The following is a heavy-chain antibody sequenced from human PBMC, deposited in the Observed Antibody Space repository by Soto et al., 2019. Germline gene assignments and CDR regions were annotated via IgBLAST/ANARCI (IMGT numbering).Heavy chain of an antibody. J-gene: IGHJ4*02. D-gene: IGHD3-9*01. V-gene: IGHV3-53*01. Sequence: PGGFLRLSCAASGFSVTDHYMTWVRQAPGKGLEWVSVLYTGGSAYYGDSVKGRFTISRDSSTNTLYLQMNSLKVGDTAFYFCARSFNDWTTYFDYWSEGILVTSPQ. CDR2: LYTGGSA. CDR1: GFSVTDHY. CDR3: ARSFNDWTTYFDY.